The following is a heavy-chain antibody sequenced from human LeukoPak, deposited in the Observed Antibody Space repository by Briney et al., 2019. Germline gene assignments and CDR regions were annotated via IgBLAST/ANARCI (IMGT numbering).Heavy chain of an antibody. CDR1: GFTFSSYG. D-gene: IGHD3-22*01. CDR2: ISHDGSNK. V-gene: IGHV3-30*03. CDR3: AITTYYYDSSGALDY. Sequence: GGSLRLSCAASGFTFSSYGMHWVRQAPGKGLEWVAVISHDGSNKYYADSVKGRFTISRDNSKNTLYLQMNSLRAEDTAVYYCAITTYYYDSSGALDYWGQGTLVTVSS. J-gene: IGHJ4*02.